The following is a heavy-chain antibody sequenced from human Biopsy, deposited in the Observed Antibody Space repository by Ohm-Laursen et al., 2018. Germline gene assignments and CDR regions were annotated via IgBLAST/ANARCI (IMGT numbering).Heavy chain of an antibody. Sequence: GTLSLTCTVSGGSISNNNYYWGWIRQPPGKGLEWIGSIFYRGSTHYKPSLKSRINISEDTSKNQLSLKRISVTAADTAVYYCARDYDTSGYYYVSWGQGTLVTVSS. J-gene: IGHJ5*02. V-gene: IGHV4-39*01. CDR2: IFYRGST. CDR3: ARDYDTSGYYYVS. D-gene: IGHD3-22*01. CDR1: GGSISNNNYY.